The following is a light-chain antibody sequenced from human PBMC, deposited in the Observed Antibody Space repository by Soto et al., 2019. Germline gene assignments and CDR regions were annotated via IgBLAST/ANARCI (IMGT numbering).Light chain of an antibody. V-gene: IGLV1-40*01. CDR1: SSSIGGGYD. Sequence: QSVLTQPPSVSGAPGQSVTISCTGSSSSIGGGYDVHWYQQIPGRAPKLLIYANRNRPSGVPDRFSGSKSGTSASLAITGLQTEDEADYYCQSYDSRWSGREVFGGGTKLTVL. J-gene: IGLJ2*01. CDR2: ANR. CDR3: QSYDSRWSGREV.